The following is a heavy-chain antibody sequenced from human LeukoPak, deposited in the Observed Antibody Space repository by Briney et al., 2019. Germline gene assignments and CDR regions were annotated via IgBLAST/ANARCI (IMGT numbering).Heavy chain of an antibody. V-gene: IGHV3-23*01. CDR1: GFTFSNYA. Sequence: VGPLRLSCVAPGFTFSNYAMSWVRQAPGEGLEWVSAITGSGGNTYYADSVKGRFTISRDNSKNTVFLQMNSLRAEDTAVYYCAKWGDYDVLTGYYVSDYWGQGTLVTVSS. CDR3: AKWGDYDVLTGYYVSDY. J-gene: IGHJ4*02. D-gene: IGHD3-9*01. CDR2: ITGSGGNT.